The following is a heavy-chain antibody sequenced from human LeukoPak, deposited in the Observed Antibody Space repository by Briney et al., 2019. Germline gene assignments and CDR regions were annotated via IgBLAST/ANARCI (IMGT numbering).Heavy chain of an antibody. CDR2: IKQDGSEK. D-gene: IGHD4-17*01. Sequence: PGGSLRLSCAASGFTFSSYWMSWVRRAPGKGLEWVANIKQDGSEKYYVDSVKGRFTISRDNAKNSLYLQMNSLRAEDTAVYYCASHGDYLPDYFDYWGQGTLVTVSS. CDR1: GFTFSSYW. V-gene: IGHV3-7*01. J-gene: IGHJ4*02. CDR3: ASHGDYLPDYFDY.